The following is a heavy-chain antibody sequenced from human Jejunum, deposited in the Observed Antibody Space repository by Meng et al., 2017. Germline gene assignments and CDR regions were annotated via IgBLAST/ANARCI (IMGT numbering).Heavy chain of an antibody. J-gene: IGHJ4*02. Sequence: IALEESWPTLVKPRQTLTLTFTFSRFSFIDSREGVGWIRQPPGKAMEWLALIYWNDDKRHSPSLQSRLTITKDTSKNQVILKMTDMDPLDTATYYCAHTDQRWDHGQYAYDKWGQGSLVTVSS. D-gene: IGHD4/OR15-4a*01. CDR2: IYWNDDK. V-gene: IGHV2-5*01. CDR3: AHTDQRWDHGQYAYDK. CDR1: RFSFIDSREG.